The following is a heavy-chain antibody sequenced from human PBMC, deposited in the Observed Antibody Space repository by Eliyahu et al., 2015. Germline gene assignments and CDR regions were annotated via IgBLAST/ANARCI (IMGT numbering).Heavy chain of an antibody. Sequence: QVQLVQSGAEVKNPGASVTVSCQTSGYRFTSSAIHWVRQAPGQRLEWMGWINAGNGDTKYSQKFQGRVTITTDTSASTAYMELTSLTSEDSAVYYCARDFSGTFIYFEQWGQGTLVTVSS. CDR1: GYRFTSSA. J-gene: IGHJ4*02. CDR3: ARDFSGTFIYFEQ. CDR2: INAGNGDT. V-gene: IGHV1-3*01. D-gene: IGHD1-1*01.